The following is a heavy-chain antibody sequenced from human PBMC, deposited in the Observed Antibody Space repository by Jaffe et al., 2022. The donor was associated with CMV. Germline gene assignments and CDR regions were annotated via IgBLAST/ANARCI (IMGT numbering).Heavy chain of an antibody. CDR3: ARGIGYDFWSGYSRYNWFDP. CDR2: IYHSGST. J-gene: IGHJ5*02. D-gene: IGHD3-3*01. Sequence: QVQLQESGPGLVKPSGTLSLTCAVSGGSISSSNWWSWVRQPPGKGLEWIGEIYHSGSTNYNPSLKSRVTISVDKSKNQFSLKLSSVTAADTAVYYCARGIGYDFWSGYSRYNWFDPWGQGTLVTVSS. CDR1: GGSISSSNW. V-gene: IGHV4-4*02.